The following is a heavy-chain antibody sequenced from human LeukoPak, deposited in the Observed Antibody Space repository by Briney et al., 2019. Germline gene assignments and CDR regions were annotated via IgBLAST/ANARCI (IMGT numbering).Heavy chain of an antibody. V-gene: IGHV3-21*01. CDR2: ISSGGGYI. Sequence: GGSLRLSCAASGFTFSSYTINWVRQAPGKGLEWVSSISSGGGYIYYADSVKGRFTISRDNSKNTLYLRMNSLRAEDTAVYYCAKVPGYWGQGTLVTVSS. CDR1: GFTFSSYT. CDR3: AKVPGY. J-gene: IGHJ4*02.